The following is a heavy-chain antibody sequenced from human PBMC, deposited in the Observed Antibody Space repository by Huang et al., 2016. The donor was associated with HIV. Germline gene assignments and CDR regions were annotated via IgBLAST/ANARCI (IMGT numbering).Heavy chain of an antibody. J-gene: IGHJ4*02. D-gene: IGHD6-6*01. V-gene: IGHV1-2*02. CDR1: GYTFTDSN. CDR2: INPKRGGT. CDR3: ARDWSFGSSTSPAD. Sequence: QVQLVQSGAEVKNPGASVRVSCKASGYTFTDSNIHGVRQAPGKVLEWMGWINPKRGGTIYAQRFQGRITMTRDTTISTVHMDLRRIQSDDTAVYFCARDWSFGSSTSPADWGQGTLVTVSS.